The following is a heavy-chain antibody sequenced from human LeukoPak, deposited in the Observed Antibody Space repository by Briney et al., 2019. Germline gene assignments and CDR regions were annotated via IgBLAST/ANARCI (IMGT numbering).Heavy chain of an antibody. CDR1: GGSLSSYY. Sequence: SETLSLTCTISGGSLSSYYWTWARQPPRKGLEWIGYIYSSGSTNYNPSLKSRVTISIDASKNQFSLNLSSVTAADTAVYYCAGGGGAGLADWGQGTLVTVSS. CDR3: AGGGGAGLAD. D-gene: IGHD4-23*01. J-gene: IGHJ4*02. CDR2: IYSSGST. V-gene: IGHV4-59*01.